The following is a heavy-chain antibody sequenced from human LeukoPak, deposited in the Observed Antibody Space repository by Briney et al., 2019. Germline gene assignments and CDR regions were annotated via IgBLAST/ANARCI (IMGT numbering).Heavy chain of an antibody. CDR1: GFTFGDYA. Sequence: GGSLRLSCTASGFTFGDYAMSWVRQAPGKGLEWVGFIRSKAYGGTTEYAASVKGRFTISRDDSKSIAYLQMNSLKTEDTAVYYCTRDGARDGYNWHYYYYMDVWGKGTTVTISS. D-gene: IGHD5-24*01. V-gene: IGHV3-49*04. CDR2: IRSKAYGGTT. J-gene: IGHJ6*03. CDR3: TRDGARDGYNWHYYYYMDV.